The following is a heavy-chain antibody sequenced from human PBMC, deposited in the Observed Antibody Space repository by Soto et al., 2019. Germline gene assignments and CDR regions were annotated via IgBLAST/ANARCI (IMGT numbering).Heavy chain of an antibody. D-gene: IGHD4-17*01. V-gene: IGHV3-23*01. Sequence: PGGSLRLSCAASGFPFGENAMSWVRQAPGKGLEWVSGISDSGATTYYADSVRGRFTISRDNSKNTLYLQMKSLRAEDSASYYCAKEATSNGYSDSRGKGALV. CDR2: ISDSGATT. CDR1: GFPFGENA. J-gene: IGHJ4*02. CDR3: AKEATSNGYSDS.